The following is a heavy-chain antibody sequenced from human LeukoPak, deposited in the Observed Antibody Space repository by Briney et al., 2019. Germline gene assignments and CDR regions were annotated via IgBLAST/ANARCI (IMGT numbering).Heavy chain of an antibody. D-gene: IGHD6-13*01. CDR1: GGSISSSSYY. CDR2: IYYSGST. V-gene: IGHV4-39*01. CDR3: ARHKSSWCYFDY. Sequence: SETLSLTCTVSGGSISSSSYYWGWIRQPPGKGLEWIGSIYYSGSTYYNPSLKSRVTISVDTSKNQFSLKLSSVTAADTAVYYCARHKSSWCYFDYWGQGTLVTVSS. J-gene: IGHJ4*02.